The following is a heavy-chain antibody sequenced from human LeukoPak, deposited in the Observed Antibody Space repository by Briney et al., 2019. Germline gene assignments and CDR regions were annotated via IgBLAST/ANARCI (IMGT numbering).Heavy chain of an antibody. Sequence: GGSLRLSCAASGFTFSSYEMNWVRQAPGEGLEWVSYISSSGSTIYYADSVKGRFTISRDNAKNSLYLQMTRLRAEATAVYYCAELGITMIGGVWGKGTTVTISS. CDR1: GFTFSSYE. CDR3: AELGITMIGGV. CDR2: ISSSGSTI. D-gene: IGHD3-10*02. V-gene: IGHV3-48*03. J-gene: IGHJ6*04.